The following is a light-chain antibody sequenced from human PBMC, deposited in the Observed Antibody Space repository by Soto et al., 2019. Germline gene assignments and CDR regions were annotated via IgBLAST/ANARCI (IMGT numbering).Light chain of an antibody. V-gene: IGLV1-44*01. CDR2: VHD. CDR3: AAWDDSLKGLV. J-gene: IGLJ2*01. Sequence: QSVLTQPPSASGTPGQRVTISCSGRSSNIGTNSVSWYQQLPGTAPKLLIFVHDQRPSGVPYRFFGSKSGTSASLAISCLQSEDEADYYCAAWDDSLKGLVFGGGTKLTVL. CDR1: SSNIGTNS.